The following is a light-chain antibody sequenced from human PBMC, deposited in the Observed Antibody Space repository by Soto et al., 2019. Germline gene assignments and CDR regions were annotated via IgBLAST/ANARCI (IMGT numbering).Light chain of an antibody. CDR3: QQYNNYPTWT. J-gene: IGKJ1*01. Sequence: DIQMTPSPSTLSAPVRARVSITWLVSQSIRIWLAWYQQRPGKAPKLLIYDGFSLESGVPSRFSGSGSGTEFTLTISSLQPDDFATYYCQQYNNYPTWTFGQGTKVDIK. CDR2: DGF. CDR1: QSIRIW. V-gene: IGKV1-5*01.